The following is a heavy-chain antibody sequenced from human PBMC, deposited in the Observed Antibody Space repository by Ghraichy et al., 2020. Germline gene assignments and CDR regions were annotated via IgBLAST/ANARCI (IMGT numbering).Heavy chain of an antibody. CDR3: AKGRAGSTSSYDS. V-gene: IGHV3-23*01. J-gene: IGHJ4*02. D-gene: IGHD2-2*01. CDR2: FNGVDSTT. Sequence: GGSLRLSCAASGFTFSSSPMSWVRQAPGKGLEWVSTFNGVDSTTYYADSVKGRFTISRDNSKNTLYLQMNSLRAEDTAIYYCAKGRAGSTSSYDSWGQGALVTVSS. CDR1: GFTFSSSP.